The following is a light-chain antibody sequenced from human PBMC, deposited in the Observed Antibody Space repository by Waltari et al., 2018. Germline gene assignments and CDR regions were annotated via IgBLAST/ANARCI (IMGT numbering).Light chain of an antibody. CDR3: CSYAGSSTWV. V-gene: IGLV2-23*02. CDR2: EVS. Sequence: QSALTQPASVSGSPGQSLPISCTGTSSDVGSYNLASWYQQQPGKPPKLMIDEVSKRPSGVSNRFSGSKSGNTASLTISGLQAEDEADYYCCSYAGSSTWVFGGGTKLTVL. CDR1: SSDVGSYNL. J-gene: IGLJ3*02.